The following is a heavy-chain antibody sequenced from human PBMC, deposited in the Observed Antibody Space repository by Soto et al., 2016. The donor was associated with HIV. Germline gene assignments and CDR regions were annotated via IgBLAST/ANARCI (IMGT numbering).Heavy chain of an antibody. CDR3: AREKGTTEGYNWFDP. CDR1: GFTFSGYG. D-gene: IGHD4-17*01. CDR2: IWYDGSNK. J-gene: IGHJ5*02. V-gene: IGHV3-33*01. Sequence: VQLVESGGGVVQPGRSLRLSCAASGFTFSGYGMHWVRQAPGKGLEWVAVIWYDGSNKYYADSVKGRFTISRDNSKNTLYLQMNSLRAEDTAVYYCAREKGTTEGYNWFDPWGQGTLVTVSS.